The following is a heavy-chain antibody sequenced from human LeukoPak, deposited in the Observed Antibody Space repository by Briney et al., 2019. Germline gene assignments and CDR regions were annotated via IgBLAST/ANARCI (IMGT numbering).Heavy chain of an antibody. D-gene: IGHD5-12*01. Sequence: ASVKVSCTASGYTFTSYAMHWVRQAPGQRLEWMGWINAGNGNTKYSQKFQGRVTITRDTSASTAYMELSSLRSEDTAVYCCARWLPPRGAFDIWGQGTMVTVSS. CDR1: GYTFTSYA. V-gene: IGHV1-3*01. J-gene: IGHJ3*02. CDR2: INAGNGNT. CDR3: ARWLPPRGAFDI.